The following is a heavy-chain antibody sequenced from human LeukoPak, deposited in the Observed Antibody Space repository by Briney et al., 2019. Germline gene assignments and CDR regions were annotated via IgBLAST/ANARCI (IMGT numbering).Heavy chain of an antibody. CDR1: GFSFSNYG. D-gene: IGHD3-16*01. Sequence: GGTQRLSCAASGFSFSNYGMNWVRQAPGKGLEWVSGITGNGATTYYADSVKGRFTISRDNAKNSLYLQMNSLRAEDTAVYYCARTYAYDATGDRGHWGQGTLVTVSS. CDR2: ITGNGATT. V-gene: IGHV3-48*04. J-gene: IGHJ4*02. CDR3: ARTYAYDATGDRGH.